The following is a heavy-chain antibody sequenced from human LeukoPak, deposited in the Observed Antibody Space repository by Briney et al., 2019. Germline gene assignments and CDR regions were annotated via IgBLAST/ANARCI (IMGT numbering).Heavy chain of an antibody. CDR2: IYTSGST. V-gene: IGHV4-4*07. J-gene: IGHJ4*02. D-gene: IGHD3-22*01. CDR1: GGSISSYY. Sequence: SETLSLTCTVSGGSISSYYWSWIRQPAGKGLEWIGRIYTSGSTNYNPSLKSRVTMSVDTSKNQFSLKLSSVTAADTAVYYCARGDYDSSGYYYLDYWGQGTLATVSS. CDR3: ARGDYDSSGYYYLDY.